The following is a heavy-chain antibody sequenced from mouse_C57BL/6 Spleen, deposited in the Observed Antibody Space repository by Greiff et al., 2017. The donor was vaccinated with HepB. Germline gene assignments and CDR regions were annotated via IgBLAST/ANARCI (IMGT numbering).Heavy chain of an antibody. D-gene: IGHD1-1*01. Sequence: QVQLQQSGAELVRPGTSVKMSCKASGYTFTNYWIGWAKQRPGHGLEWIGDIYPGGGYTNYNEKFKGKATLTADKSSSTAYMQFSSLTSEDSAIYYGARSGYYGSSYGWFAYWGQGTLVTVSA. CDR1: GYTFTNYW. J-gene: IGHJ3*01. CDR3: ARSGYYGSSYGWFAY. CDR2: IYPGGGYT. V-gene: IGHV1-63*01.